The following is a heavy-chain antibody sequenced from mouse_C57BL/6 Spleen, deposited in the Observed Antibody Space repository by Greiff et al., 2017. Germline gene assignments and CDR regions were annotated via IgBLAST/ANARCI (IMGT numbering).Heavy chain of an antibody. V-gene: IGHV1-61*01. CDR1: GYTFTSYW. J-gene: IGHJ4*01. Sequence: QVQLQQPGAELVRPGSSVKLSCKASGYTFTSYWMDWVKQRPGQGLEWIGNIYPSDSETHYNQKFKDKATLTVDKSSSTAYMQLSSLTSEDSAVXYGAKGGYGSSYEAMDYWGQGTSVTVSS. CDR3: AKGGYGSSYEAMDY. CDR2: IYPSDSET. D-gene: IGHD1-1*01.